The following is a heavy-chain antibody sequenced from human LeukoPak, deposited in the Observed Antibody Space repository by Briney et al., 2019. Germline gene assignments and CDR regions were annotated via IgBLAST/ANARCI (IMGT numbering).Heavy chain of an antibody. Sequence: GGSLRLSCAASGFTFSSYGMHWVRQAPGKGLEWVAVTSYDGSNKYYADSVKGRFTISRDNSKNTLYLQMNSLRAEDTAVYYCAKDVAVAGFYYFDYWGQGTLVTVSS. V-gene: IGHV3-30*18. J-gene: IGHJ4*02. CDR3: AKDVAVAGFYYFDY. CDR2: TSYDGSNK. D-gene: IGHD6-19*01. CDR1: GFTFSSYG.